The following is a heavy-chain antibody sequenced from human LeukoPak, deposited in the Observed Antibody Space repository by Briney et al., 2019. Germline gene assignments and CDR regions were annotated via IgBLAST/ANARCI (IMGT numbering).Heavy chain of an antibody. Sequence: ASVKVSCKASGYTFTSYDMHWVRQAPGQGLEWMGIINPSGGSPTYAQTFQGKVTMTKDPSTSTSYMELSSLRSEAPAVYYCSRVRFDYYDSSGYYTFDYWGQGTLVTVSS. D-gene: IGHD3-22*01. V-gene: IGHV1-46*01. CDR3: SRVRFDYYDSSGYYTFDY. CDR2: INPSGGSP. CDR1: GYTFTSYD. J-gene: IGHJ4*02.